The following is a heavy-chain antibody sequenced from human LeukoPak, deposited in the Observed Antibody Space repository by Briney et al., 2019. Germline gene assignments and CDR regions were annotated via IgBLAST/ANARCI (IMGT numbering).Heavy chain of an antibody. CDR2: IKSDGSST. CDR3: ARGGRYAYFLDY. CDR1: GFIFSDYW. J-gene: IGHJ4*02. D-gene: IGHD3-16*01. Sequence: GGSLRLSCAASGFIFSDYWMHWVRQGPGKGRVWVSRIKSDGSSTSYADSVKGRFTISRDNAKNTVYVHMNSLRDEDTAVYYCARGGRYAYFLDYWGQGTLVTVSS. V-gene: IGHV3-74*01.